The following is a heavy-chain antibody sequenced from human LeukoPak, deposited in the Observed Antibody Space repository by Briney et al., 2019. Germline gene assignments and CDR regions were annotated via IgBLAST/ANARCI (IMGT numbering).Heavy chain of an antibody. Sequence: SETRSLTCTVSGGSISSSSYYWGWIRQPPGKGLEWIGSIYYSGSTYYNPSLKSRVTISVDTSKNQFSLKLSSVTAADTAVYYCARGRRHYYGSGSPYYFDYWGQGTLVTVSS. V-gene: IGHV4-39*01. CDR3: ARGRRHYYGSGSPYYFDY. CDR1: GGSISSSSYY. J-gene: IGHJ4*02. D-gene: IGHD3-10*01. CDR2: IYYSGST.